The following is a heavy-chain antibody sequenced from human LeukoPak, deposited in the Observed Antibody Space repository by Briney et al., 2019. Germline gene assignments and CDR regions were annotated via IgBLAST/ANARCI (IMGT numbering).Heavy chain of an antibody. V-gene: IGHV4-4*07. D-gene: IGHD1-7*01. Sequence: SETLSLTCSVSGGSISGYYWTWIWQPAGKGPEWIGRVYTSGSTHYNPSLKTRLTMSVDTSKNQFSLKLSSVTAADTAVYYCARLITGTTTAFDIWGQGTMVTVSS. CDR1: GGSISGYY. J-gene: IGHJ3*02. CDR3: ARLITGTTTAFDI. CDR2: VYTSGST.